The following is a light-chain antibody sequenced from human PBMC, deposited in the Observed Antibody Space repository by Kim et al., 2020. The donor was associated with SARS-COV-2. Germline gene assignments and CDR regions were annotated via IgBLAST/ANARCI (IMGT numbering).Light chain of an antibody. Sequence: SLSPGERATLSCRASQGVSSYLAWYQQKPGQAPRLLIYDASNRATGIPARFSGSGSGTDFTLTISSLEPEDFAVYYCQQRSNWITFGQGTRLEIK. CDR2: DAS. J-gene: IGKJ5*01. CDR3: QQRSNWIT. V-gene: IGKV3-11*01. CDR1: QGVSSY.